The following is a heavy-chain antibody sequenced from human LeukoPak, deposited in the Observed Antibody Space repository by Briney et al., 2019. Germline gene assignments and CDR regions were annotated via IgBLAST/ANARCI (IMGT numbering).Heavy chain of an antibody. CDR2: IWFDGSET. Sequence: PGRSLRLSCAASGFTFSDYAMPWVRQAPGKGLEWVAVIWFDGSETYYADSVMGRFTISRDKSKNTLFLQMNSLRADDTAVYYCAKDNMDTSSCLDYWGQGTLVTVSS. V-gene: IGHV3-33*03. CDR3: AKDNMDTSSCLDY. D-gene: IGHD5-18*01. CDR1: GFTFSDYA. J-gene: IGHJ4*02.